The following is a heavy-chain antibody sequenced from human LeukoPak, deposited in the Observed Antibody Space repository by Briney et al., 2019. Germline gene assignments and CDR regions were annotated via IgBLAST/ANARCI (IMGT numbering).Heavy chain of an antibody. Sequence: SETLSLTCTVSGGSISSYYWSWIRQPPGKGLEWVGYIYYSGSTNYNASLTNRVTISVGTSKNQFSLKLSSVTAADTAVYYCARAPKRYYYDSSGLDYWGQGTLVTVSS. D-gene: IGHD3-22*01. V-gene: IGHV4-59*01. CDR3: ARAPKRYYYDSSGLDY. CDR2: IYYSGST. J-gene: IGHJ4*02. CDR1: GGSISSYY.